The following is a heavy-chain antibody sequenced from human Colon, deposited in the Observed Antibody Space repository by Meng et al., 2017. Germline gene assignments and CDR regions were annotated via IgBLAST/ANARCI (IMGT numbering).Heavy chain of an antibody. V-gene: IGHV4-34*01. Sequence: QAQLQQVGAGLLKPSETLSLTCAVYGESSGNYFWNWIRQTPGKGLEWIGEIHPSGSTYYSPSLQSRVTITLDTSKNQFSLTLSSMTAADTAVYYCARGVDWAKSGNFWDQGTLVTVSS. CDR2: IHPSGST. J-gene: IGHJ4*02. CDR3: ARGVDWAKSGNF. D-gene: IGHD3-9*01. CDR1: GESSGNYF.